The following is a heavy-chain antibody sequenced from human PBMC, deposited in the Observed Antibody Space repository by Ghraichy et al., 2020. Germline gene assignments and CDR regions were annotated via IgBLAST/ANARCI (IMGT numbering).Heavy chain of an antibody. CDR3: AIGDRSVWEVLWF. CDR2: INHSGSP. V-gene: IGHV4-34*01. Sequence: SETLSLTCAFSGGSFTSYYWSWVRQPPGKGLEWIGDINHSGSPNYNPSLKSRLTISVDTSNNQFSLTLTSVTAAGTATYYFAIGDRSVWEVLWFWGQVTLVTVSS. J-gene: IGHJ4*02. D-gene: IGHD5-18*01. CDR1: GGSFTSYY.